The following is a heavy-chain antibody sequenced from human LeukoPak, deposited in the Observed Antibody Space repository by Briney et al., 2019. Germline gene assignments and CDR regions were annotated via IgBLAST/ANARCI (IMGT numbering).Heavy chain of an antibody. CDR2: IYYSGST. CDR1: GGSISSGDYY. CDR3: VNFLWDHDYGLGPAAEASAFDI. Sequence: SQTLSLTCTVSGGSISSGDYYWSWIRQPPGKGLEWIGYIYYSGSTYYNPSLKSRVTISVDTSKNQFSLKLSSVTAADTAVYYCVNFLWDHDYGLGPAAEASAFDIWGQGTMVTVSS. D-gene: IGHD4-17*01. V-gene: IGHV4-30-4*01. J-gene: IGHJ3*02.